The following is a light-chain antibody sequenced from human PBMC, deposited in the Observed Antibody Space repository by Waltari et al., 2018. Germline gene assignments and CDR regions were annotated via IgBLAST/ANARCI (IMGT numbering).Light chain of an antibody. CDR2: DVN. J-gene: IGLJ2*01. Sequence: QSALTQPASVSGSPGQSITISCSATTSDSLEYDYVSWYQHLPGVAPKLILYDVNKRPSVVSSRFSGSKSANTASLTISGLQADDEADYYCASYTSKRIFLFAGGTKLTVL. CDR3: ASYTSKRIFL. CDR1: TSDSLEYDY. V-gene: IGLV2-14*03.